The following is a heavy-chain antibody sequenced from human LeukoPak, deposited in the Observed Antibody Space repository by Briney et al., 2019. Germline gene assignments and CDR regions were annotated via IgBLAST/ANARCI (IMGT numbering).Heavy chain of an antibody. J-gene: IGHJ4*02. V-gene: IGHV3-30-3*01. D-gene: IGHD6-19*01. CDR2: ILYDGSNK. CDR1: GFTFSSYA. Sequence: GGSLRLSCAASGFTFSSYAMHWVRQAPGKGLEWVAVILYDGSNKYYADSVKGRFTISRDNSKNTLYLQMNSLRAEDTAVYYCARGSVAGNFDYWGQGTLVTVSS. CDR3: ARGSVAGNFDY.